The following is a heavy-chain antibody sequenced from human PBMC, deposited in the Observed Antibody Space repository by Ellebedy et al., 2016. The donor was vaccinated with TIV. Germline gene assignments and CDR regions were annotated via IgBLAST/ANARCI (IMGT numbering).Heavy chain of an antibody. J-gene: IGHJ4*02. Sequence: GESLKISCAVSGFTVRSKYMNWVRQAPGKGLEWVSLIYSVGDTYYADSVKGRFTVIRDNSENTLLLQMNTLRADDTAVYYCATDPDGVYGDTAAYWGRGTLVTVSS. D-gene: IGHD4-17*01. CDR2: IYSVGDT. CDR3: ATDPDGVYGDTAAY. V-gene: IGHV3-53*01. CDR1: GFTVRSKY.